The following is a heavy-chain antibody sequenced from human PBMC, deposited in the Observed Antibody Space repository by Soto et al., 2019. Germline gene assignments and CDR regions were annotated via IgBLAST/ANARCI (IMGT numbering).Heavy chain of an antibody. CDR2: MSYDGSNK. Sequence: QVQLVESGGGVVQPGRSLRLACAASGFTFSSYAMHWVRQAPGKGLEWVAVMSYDGSNKYYADSVKGRFTISRDNSKSTLYLQMNSLRADDTAVYYCAREGETGAYYYYGMDVWGQGTTVTVSS. CDR1: GFTFSSYA. J-gene: IGHJ6*02. V-gene: IGHV3-30-3*01. CDR3: AREGETGAYYYYGMDV.